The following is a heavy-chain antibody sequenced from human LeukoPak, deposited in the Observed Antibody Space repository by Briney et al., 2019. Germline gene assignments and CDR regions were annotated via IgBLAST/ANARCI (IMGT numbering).Heavy chain of an antibody. D-gene: IGHD6-13*01. CDR2: ISGSGGST. CDR1: GFTFSSYA. V-gene: IGHV3-23*01. J-gene: IGHJ4*02. CDR3: AKGGYSSSWYPFDY. Sequence: GGSLRLSCAASGFTFSSYAMSWFRQAPGKGLEWVSAISGSGGSTYYADSVKGRFTIYRDNSKNTLYLQMNSLRAEDTAVYYCAKGGYSSSWYPFDYWGQGTLVTVSS.